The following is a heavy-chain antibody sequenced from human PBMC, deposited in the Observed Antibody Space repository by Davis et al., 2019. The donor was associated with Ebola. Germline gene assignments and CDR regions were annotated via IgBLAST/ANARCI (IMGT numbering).Heavy chain of an antibody. CDR1: GFTFSSYA. D-gene: IGHD5-24*01. Sequence: PGGSLRLSCAASGFTFSSYAMSWVRQAPGKGLEWVSAISDSGGSTYYADSVKGRFTISRDNSKNTLYLQMNSLRADDTAVYYCAKGGMRDGYNWGQGTLVTVSS. V-gene: IGHV3-23*01. J-gene: IGHJ4*02. CDR3: AKGGMRDGYN. CDR2: ISDSGGST.